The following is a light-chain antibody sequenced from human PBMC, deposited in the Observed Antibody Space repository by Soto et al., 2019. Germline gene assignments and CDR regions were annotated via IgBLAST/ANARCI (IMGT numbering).Light chain of an antibody. CDR1: QSVSSY. Sequence: EIVLTQSPATLSLSPGESATLSCRASQSVSSYLAWYQQKPGQAPRLLIYDASNRATGIPARLSGSGSGTDFPLTISGLEPEDFAVYYCKQRSNWPPPCGQGTGLEIK. J-gene: IGKJ5*01. V-gene: IGKV3-11*01. CDR3: KQRSNWPPP. CDR2: DAS.